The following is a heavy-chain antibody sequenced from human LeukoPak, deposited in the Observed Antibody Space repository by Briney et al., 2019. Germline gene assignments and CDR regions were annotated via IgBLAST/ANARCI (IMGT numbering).Heavy chain of an antibody. Sequence: SETLSLTCAVYGGSFSGYYWSWNRQPPGKGLEWIGEINHSGSTNYNPSLKSRVTISVDTSKNQFSLKLSSVTAADTAVYYCARPREAMVRGVMYGMDVWGQGTTVTVSS. V-gene: IGHV4-34*01. CDR3: ARPREAMVRGVMYGMDV. CDR2: INHSGST. CDR1: GGSFSGYY. D-gene: IGHD3-10*01. J-gene: IGHJ6*02.